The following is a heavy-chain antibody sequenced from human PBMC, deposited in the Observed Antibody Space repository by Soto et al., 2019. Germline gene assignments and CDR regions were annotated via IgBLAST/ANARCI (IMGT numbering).Heavy chain of an antibody. CDR2: IYYSGST. CDR3: AREREYYGSGSYYIDY. CDR1: GGSISSGGYY. V-gene: IGHV4-31*03. D-gene: IGHD3-10*01. J-gene: IGHJ4*02. Sequence: SETLSLTCTVSGGSISSGGYYWSWIRQHPGKGLEWIGYIYYSGSTYYNPSLKSRVTISVDTSKNQFSLKLSSVTAADTAVYYCAREREYYGSGSYYIDYWGQGTLVTVSS.